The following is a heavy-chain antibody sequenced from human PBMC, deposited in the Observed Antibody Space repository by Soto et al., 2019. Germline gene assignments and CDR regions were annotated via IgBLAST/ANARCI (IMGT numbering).Heavy chain of an antibody. V-gene: IGHV4-31*11. J-gene: IGHJ5*02. D-gene: IGHD3-22*01. CDR1: GGSITSGAYY. CDR3: ARYYFDSSGYSNWFDP. Sequence: SETLSLTCAVSGGSITSGAYYWTWIRQHPGKGLEWIAYIHYSGRTYYNPSLKSRVTISVDTSNNQFSLKLSSVTAADTTVYYCARYYFDSSGYSNWFDPWGQGTLVTVSS. CDR2: IHYSGRT.